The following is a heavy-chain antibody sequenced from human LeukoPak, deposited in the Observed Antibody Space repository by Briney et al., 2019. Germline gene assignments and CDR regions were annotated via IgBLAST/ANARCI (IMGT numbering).Heavy chain of an antibody. CDR1: GFTFSDYY. D-gene: IGHD1-26*01. V-gene: IGHV3-11*03. J-gene: IGHJ4*02. CDR2: INPTSGYT. Sequence: PGGSLRLSCAASGFTFSDYYMSWIRQAPGKGLEWLSYINPTSGYTPYADSVRGRFTISRDNAKNSLYLQMNSLRAEDTAVYYCARSRGAGPGAYFDYWGQGTLITVSS. CDR3: ARSRGAGPGAYFDY.